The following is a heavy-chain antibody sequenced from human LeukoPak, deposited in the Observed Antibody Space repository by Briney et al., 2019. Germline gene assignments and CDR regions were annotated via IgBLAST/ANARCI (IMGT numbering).Heavy chain of an antibody. Sequence: GGSLRLSCAASGFTFDSYAMNWVRQAPGMGLEWVSGISSGGSTYYADSVKGRLTISRDNSRNSLYLQMNSLRAEDTAVYYCAKNVGQVWLPLGYWGQGTLVTVSS. CDR2: ISSGGST. D-gene: IGHD5-18*01. V-gene: IGHV3-23*01. J-gene: IGHJ4*02. CDR3: AKNVGQVWLPLGY. CDR1: GFTFDSYA.